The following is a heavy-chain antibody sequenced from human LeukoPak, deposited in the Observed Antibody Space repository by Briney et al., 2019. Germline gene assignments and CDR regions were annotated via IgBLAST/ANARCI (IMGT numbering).Heavy chain of an antibody. D-gene: IGHD3-3*01. CDR1: GGSISSGSYY. V-gene: IGHV4-61*02. J-gene: IGHJ1*01. Sequence: SETLSLTCTVSGGSISSGSYYWSWIRQPAGKGLEWIGRIYTSGSTNYNPSLKSRVTISVDTSKNQFSLKLSSVTAADTAVYYCASFGDPILEWLLETPNEYFQHWGQGTLVTVSS. CDR2: IYTSGST. CDR3: ASFGDPILEWLLETPNEYFQH.